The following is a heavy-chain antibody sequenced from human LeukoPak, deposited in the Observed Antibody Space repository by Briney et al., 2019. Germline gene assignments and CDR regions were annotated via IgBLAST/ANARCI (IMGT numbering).Heavy chain of an antibody. CDR2: FNPSGNT. D-gene: IGHD5-18*01. J-gene: IGHJ3*02. V-gene: IGHV4-38-2*02. CDR1: GYSISSNYN. Sequence: PSETLSLTCTVSGYSISSNYNWAWIRPPPGKGLEWIGTFNPSGNTYHNPSLKSRVTISVDTSKNQFSLKLSSVTAADTAVYYCARDGLWIQNSFDIWGQGTMVTVSS. CDR3: ARDGLWIQNSFDI.